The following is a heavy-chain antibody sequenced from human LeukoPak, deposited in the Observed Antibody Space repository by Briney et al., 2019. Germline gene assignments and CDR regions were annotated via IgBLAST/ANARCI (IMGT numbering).Heavy chain of an antibody. Sequence: PGGSQRPSCAPSGFPFSTYDTHWVRHVSRKGPNWLSPIATAGETYPPSSVKGRFTIPRENAKNSLYLQLCSLRAGDTAVYYCARVGCSSTSCYANMDVWGKGTTVTISS. J-gene: IGHJ6*03. CDR3: ARVGCSSTSCYANMDV. CDR1: GFPFSTYD. D-gene: IGHD2-2*01. V-gene: IGHV3-13*01. CDR2: IATAGET.